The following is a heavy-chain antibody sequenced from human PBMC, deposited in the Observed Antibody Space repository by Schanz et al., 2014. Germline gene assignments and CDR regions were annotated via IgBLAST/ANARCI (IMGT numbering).Heavy chain of an antibody. V-gene: IGHV1-69*02. J-gene: IGHJ4*02. CDR3: AGAFDSSGYYFDY. CDR2: IIPILGIA. CDR1: GGTFSSYA. Sequence: QVQLVQSGAEVKKPGSPVKVSCKSSGGTFSSYAISWVRQAPGQGLEWMGRIIPILGIATYAQKFQGRLTITADKSTSTAYMELSSLRSEDTAVYYCAGAFDSSGYYFDYWGQGTLVTVSS. D-gene: IGHD3-22*01.